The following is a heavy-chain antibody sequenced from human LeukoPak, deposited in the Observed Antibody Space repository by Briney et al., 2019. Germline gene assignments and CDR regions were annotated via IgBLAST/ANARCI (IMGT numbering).Heavy chain of an antibody. V-gene: IGHV4-59*01. Sequence: SETLSLTCTVSGGSISSYYWSWLRLPPGKGLEWIGYIYYSGSTNYNPSLKSRVTISVDKSKNQFSLKLSSVTAADTAVYYCARYVWGSYPTFEDYWGQGTLVTVSS. CDR3: ARYVWGSYPTFEDY. CDR1: GGSISSYY. CDR2: IYYSGST. D-gene: IGHD3-16*02. J-gene: IGHJ4*02.